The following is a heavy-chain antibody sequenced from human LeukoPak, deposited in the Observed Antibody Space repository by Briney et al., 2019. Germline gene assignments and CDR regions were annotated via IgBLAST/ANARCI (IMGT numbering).Heavy chain of an antibody. CDR1: GFTFSSYA. CDR3: ARDEHDFWSGYPAGYFDY. V-gene: IGHV3-23*01. CDR2: ISGSGSST. D-gene: IGHD3-3*01. Sequence: PGGSLRLSCAASGFTFSSYAMSWVRQAPGKGLEWVSAISGSGSSTSYADSMKGRFTISRDNAKNTLYLQMNSLRAEDTAVYYCARDEHDFWSGYPAGYFDYWGQGTLVTVSS. J-gene: IGHJ4*02.